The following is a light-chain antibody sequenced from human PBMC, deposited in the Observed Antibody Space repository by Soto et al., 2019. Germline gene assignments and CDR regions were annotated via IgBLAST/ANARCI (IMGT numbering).Light chain of an antibody. V-gene: IGLV3-1*01. CDR2: QDS. CDR1: KLGDRY. CDR3: QAWDSSTAV. J-gene: IGLJ2*01. Sequence: SYELTQPPSVSVSPGQTASITCSGAKLGDRYFCWYQQKPGQSPVLVIYQDSKRPSGIPERFSGSSSGNTATLTISGTQAMDEADYYCQAWDSSTAVFGGGTKLTVL.